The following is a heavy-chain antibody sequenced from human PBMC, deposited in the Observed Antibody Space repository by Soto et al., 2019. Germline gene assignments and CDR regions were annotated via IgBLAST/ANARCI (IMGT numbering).Heavy chain of an antibody. V-gene: IGHV4-39*01. CDR1: GGSISSSSYY. CDR2: IYYSGST. J-gene: IGHJ4*02. Sequence: SETLSLTGTVSGGSISSSSYYWGWIRQPPGKGLEWIGSIYYSGSTYYNPSLKSRVTISVDTSKNQFSLKLSSVTAADTAVYYCASLRSTGTTWDYWGQGTLVTVSS. D-gene: IGHD1-1*01. CDR3: ASLRSTGTTWDY.